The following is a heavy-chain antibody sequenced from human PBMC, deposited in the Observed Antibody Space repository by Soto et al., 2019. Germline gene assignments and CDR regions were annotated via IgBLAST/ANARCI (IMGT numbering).Heavy chain of an antibody. J-gene: IGHJ5*02. V-gene: IGHV6-1*01. CDR1: GDSVSSNSVA. CDR3: ARAIAAAGTDWFDP. CDR2: TYYRSKWYN. D-gene: IGHD6-13*01. Sequence: SQTLSLTCAISGDSVSSNSVAWHWIRQSSSRGLEWLGRTYYRSKWYNDYAVSVKGRMTINPDTSKNQFSLQLNSVTPEDTAVYYWARAIAAAGTDWFDPWGQGTLVTVSS.